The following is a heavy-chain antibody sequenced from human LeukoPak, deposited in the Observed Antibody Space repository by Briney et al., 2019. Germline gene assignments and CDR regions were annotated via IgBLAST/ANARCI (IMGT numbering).Heavy chain of an antibody. J-gene: IGHJ1*01. CDR3: AKHRSRLTIGYFQH. CDR2: IRYDGSNK. Sequence: AGGSLRLSCAASGFTFSSYGMHWVRQAPGKGLEWVAFIRYDGSNKYYADSVKGRFTISRDNSKNTLYLQMNSLRAEDTAVYYCAKHRSRLTIGYFQHWGQGTLVTVSS. V-gene: IGHV3-30*02. D-gene: IGHD3-9*01. CDR1: GFTFSSYG.